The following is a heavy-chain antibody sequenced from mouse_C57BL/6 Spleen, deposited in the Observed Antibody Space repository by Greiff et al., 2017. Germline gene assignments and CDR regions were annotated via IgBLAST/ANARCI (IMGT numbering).Heavy chain of an antibody. CDR2: IYPGDGDT. J-gene: IGHJ4*01. CDR1: GYAFSSSW. Sequence: QVQLQQSGPELVKPGASVKISCKASGYAFSSSWMNWVKQRPGKGLEWIGRIYPGDGDTNYNGKFKGKATLTADKSSSTAYMQLSSLTSEDSAVYFCARRRAYGNSYAMDYWGQGTSVTVSS. CDR3: ARRRAYGNSYAMDY. V-gene: IGHV1-82*01. D-gene: IGHD2-1*01.